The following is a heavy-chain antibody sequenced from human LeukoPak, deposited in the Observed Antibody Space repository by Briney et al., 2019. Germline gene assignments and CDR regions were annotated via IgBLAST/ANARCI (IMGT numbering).Heavy chain of an antibody. D-gene: IGHD1/OR15-1a*01. CDR1: GXSFSGYY. CDR2: INHSGST. V-gene: IGHV4-34*01. CDR3: ARTNNVFYYFDY. J-gene: IGHJ4*02. Sequence: SETLSLTCAVYGXSFSGYYVSWIRQPPGKGLYLVGEINHSGSTNYNASLKSRVTTSVDKSKNQFSPKLSSLTAADTAVYYCARTNNVFYYFDYWGQGTLVTVSS.